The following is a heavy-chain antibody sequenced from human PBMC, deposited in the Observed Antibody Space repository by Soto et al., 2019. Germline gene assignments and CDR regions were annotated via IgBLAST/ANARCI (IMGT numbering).Heavy chain of an antibody. CDR1: ENTFSTYL. D-gene: IGHD1-1*01. J-gene: IGHJ5*02. V-gene: IGHV1-3*01. CDR2: HNGYNGQT. Sequence: ASVKVSCKASENTFSTYLVHWVRQVHGQGLEWMGWHNGYNGQTEYSQKFQGRVTITRDTSAKTAYLELRSLTSEDTAVYYCAGPHDRAGLGTWGQGTLGTVSS. CDR3: AGPHDRAGLGT.